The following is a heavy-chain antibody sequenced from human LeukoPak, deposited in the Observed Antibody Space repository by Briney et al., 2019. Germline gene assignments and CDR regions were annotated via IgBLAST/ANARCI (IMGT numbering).Heavy chain of an antibody. J-gene: IGHJ5*02. CDR1: GYTFTSYG. V-gene: IGHV1-18*01. CDR3: ARSRPYSSSSCAWFDP. CDR2: ISAYNGNT. D-gene: IGHD6-6*01. Sequence: ASVKVSCKASGYTFTSYGISWVRQAPGQGLEWMGWISAYNGNTNYAQKLQGRVTMTTDTSTSTAYMELRSLRSDDTAVYYCARSRPYSSSSCAWFDPWGQGTLVTVSS.